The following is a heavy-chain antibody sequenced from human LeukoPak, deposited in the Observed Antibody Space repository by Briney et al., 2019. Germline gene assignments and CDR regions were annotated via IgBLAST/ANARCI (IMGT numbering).Heavy chain of an antibody. CDR2: IRYDGSNK. J-gene: IGHJ4*02. Sequence: QTGGSLRLSCAASGFTFSSYGMHWVRQAPGKGLEWVAFIRYDGSNKYYADSVKGRFTISRDNSKNTLYLQMNSLRAEDTAVYYCAMGIAARLDYWGQGTLVTVSS. D-gene: IGHD6-6*01. CDR1: GFTFSSYG. CDR3: AMGIAARLDY. V-gene: IGHV3-30*02.